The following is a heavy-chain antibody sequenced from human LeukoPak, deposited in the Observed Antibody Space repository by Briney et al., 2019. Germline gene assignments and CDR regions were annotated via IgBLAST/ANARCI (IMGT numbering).Heavy chain of an antibody. Sequence: PSETLSLTCTVSGGSISSSSYYWGWIRQPPGKGLEWIGSIYYSGSTYYNPSLKSRVTISVDTSKNQFSLKLSSVTAADTAIYYCARGEDVSGYRTDCWGQGTLVTVSS. CDR2: IYYSGST. D-gene: IGHD3-3*01. V-gene: IGHV4-39*07. CDR3: ARGEDVSGYRTDC. J-gene: IGHJ4*02. CDR1: GGSISSSSYY.